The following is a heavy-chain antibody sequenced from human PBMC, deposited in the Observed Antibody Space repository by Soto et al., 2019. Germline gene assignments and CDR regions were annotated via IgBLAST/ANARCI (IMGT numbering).Heavy chain of an antibody. V-gene: IGHV3-23*01. CDR3: ATSIGALNEN. CDR2: ITGSGDGK. J-gene: IGHJ4*02. CDR1: GFTFSSYA. Sequence: VHLLESGGGVVQTGGSLRLSCLTSGFTFSSYAMTWVRQAPGKGLDWVSAITGSGDGKFYADSVKGRFTISRDNSKNTLFLQMNSLTVEDTALYFCATSIGALNENWGQGTLVTVSS. D-gene: IGHD3-16*01.